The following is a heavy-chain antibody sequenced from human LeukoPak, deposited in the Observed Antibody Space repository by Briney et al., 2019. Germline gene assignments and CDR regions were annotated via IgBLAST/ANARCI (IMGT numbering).Heavy chain of an antibody. J-gene: IGHJ6*02. D-gene: IGHD3-22*01. Sequence: PSETLSLTGTVTGGSVSSGSYYWSWIRQPPGKRMEWIGYIYTSGSTNYNPSLKSRVTMSVDTSKNQFSLKLSSVTAADTAVYYCARDWYYYDSSGYTYYYYYGMDVWGQGTTVTVSS. CDR1: GGSVSSGSYY. V-gene: IGHV4-61*01. CDR3: ARDWYYYDSSGYTYYYYYGMDV. CDR2: IYTSGST.